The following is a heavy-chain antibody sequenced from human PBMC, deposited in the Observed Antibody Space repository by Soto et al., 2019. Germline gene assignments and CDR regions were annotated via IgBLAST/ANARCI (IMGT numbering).Heavy chain of an antibody. CDR3: ARGRGCSGGSCYSGVVVDY. J-gene: IGHJ4*02. D-gene: IGHD2-15*01. CDR1: GGSISSYY. CDR2: IYYSGST. V-gene: IGHV4-59*01. Sequence: KTSETLSLTCTVSGGSISSYYWSWIRQPPGKGLEWIGYIYYSGSTNYNPSLKSRVTISVDTSKNQFSLKLSSVTAADTAVYYCARGRGCSGGSCYSGVVVDYWGQGTLVTVSS.